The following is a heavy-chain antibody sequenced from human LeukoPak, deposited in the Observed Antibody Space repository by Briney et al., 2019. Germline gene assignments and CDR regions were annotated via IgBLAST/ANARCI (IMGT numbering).Heavy chain of an antibody. J-gene: IGHJ3*01. D-gene: IGHD1-1*01. CDR3: ASELVQLERHGAFDV. V-gene: IGHV1-24*01. CDR2: FDPEDGET. CDR1: GYTLTELS. Sequence: ASVKVSCKVSGYTLTELSMHWVRQAPGKGLEWMGGFDPEDGETIYAQKFQGRVTITADESTSTAYMELSSLRSEDTAVYYCASELVQLERHGAFDVWGQGTMVTVSS.